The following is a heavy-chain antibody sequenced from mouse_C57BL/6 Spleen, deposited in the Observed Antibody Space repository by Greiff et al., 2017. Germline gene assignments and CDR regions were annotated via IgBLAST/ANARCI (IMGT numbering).Heavy chain of an antibody. CDR2: IDPSDSET. V-gene: IGHV1-52*01. Sequence: QVQLQQPGAELVRPGSSVKLSCKASGYTFTSYWMHWVKQRPIQGLEWIGNIDPSDSETHYNQKFKDKATLTVDKSSSTAYMQLSSLTSEDSAVYYCARSPAGSSSVFDYWGQGTTLTVSS. J-gene: IGHJ2*01. CDR3: ARSPAGSSSVFDY. D-gene: IGHD1-1*01. CDR1: GYTFTSYW.